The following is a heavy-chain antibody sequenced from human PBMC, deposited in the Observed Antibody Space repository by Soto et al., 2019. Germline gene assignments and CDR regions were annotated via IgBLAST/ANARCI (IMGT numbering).Heavy chain of an antibody. D-gene: IGHD1-26*01. CDR2: IYYSGST. CDR3: ARGRDGSYFVWWFDS. V-gene: IGHV4-31*03. CDR1: GGSISSGGYC. Sequence: QVQLQESGPGLVKPSQTLSLTCTVSGGSISSGGYCWSWIRQHPGKGLEWIGYIYYSGSTYYNPSLKSRVTISVDTSKNQCFLKLSSVTAEDTAVYYCARGRDGSYFVWWFDSWGQGTLVTVSS. J-gene: IGHJ5*01.